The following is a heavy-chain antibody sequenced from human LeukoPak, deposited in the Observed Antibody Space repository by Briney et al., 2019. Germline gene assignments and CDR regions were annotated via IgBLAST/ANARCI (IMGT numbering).Heavy chain of an antibody. V-gene: IGHV3-21*01. CDR1: GFTFSSYS. CDR2: ISSSSSYI. D-gene: IGHD4-23*01. J-gene: IGHJ4*02. Sequence: GGSLRLSCAASGFTFSSYSMNWARQAPGKGLEWVSSISSSSSYIYYADSVKGRFTISRDNAKNSLYLQMNSLRAEDTAVYYRARSDVARWDFGYWGQGTLVTVSS. CDR3: ARSDVARWDFGY.